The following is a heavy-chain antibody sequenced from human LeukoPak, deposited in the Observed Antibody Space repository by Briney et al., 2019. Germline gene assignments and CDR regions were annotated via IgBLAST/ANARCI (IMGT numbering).Heavy chain of an antibody. D-gene: IGHD6-6*01. CDR3: ARVFEYEQRVDY. Sequence: SETLSLTCTVSGGSISSGSYYWSWIRQPAGKGLEWIGRIYTSGSTNYNPSLKSRVTISVDTSKNQFSLKLSSVTAADAAVYYCARVFEYEQRVDYWGQGTLVTVSS. CDR1: GGSISSGSYY. CDR2: IYTSGST. V-gene: IGHV4-61*02. J-gene: IGHJ4*02.